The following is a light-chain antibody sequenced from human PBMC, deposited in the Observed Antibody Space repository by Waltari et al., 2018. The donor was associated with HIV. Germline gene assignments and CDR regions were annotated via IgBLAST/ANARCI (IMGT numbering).Light chain of an antibody. CDR3: QLWDSSAGHVL. CDR1: NIGVKG. V-gene: IGLV3-21*02. CDR2: DDT. J-gene: IGLJ2*01. Sequence: SYVLTQPPSVSVAPGQTARLTCGVTNIGVKGVHWYRQRPGQAPVVVLYDDTDRPSGIPERFSGFNSENTATLTISRVEAGDEADYFCQLWDSSAGHVLFGGGTKLTVL.